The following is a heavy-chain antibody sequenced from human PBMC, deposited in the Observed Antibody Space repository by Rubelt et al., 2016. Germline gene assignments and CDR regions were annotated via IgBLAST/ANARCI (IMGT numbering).Heavy chain of an antibody. CDR1: GFTFSNYA. D-gene: IGHD4-17*01. Sequence: VQLVESGGGVVQPGRSLRLSCAASGFTFSNYAMSWVRQAPGKGLEWVSTFSATTGGTYYADSVKGRFTISRDNSKNTLYLQMNSLRAEDTAVYYCMRCIPKNVETTGAWGLGTLVTVSS. CDR3: MRCIPKNVETTGA. J-gene: IGHJ4*02. V-gene: IGHV3-23*04. CDR2: FSATTGGT.